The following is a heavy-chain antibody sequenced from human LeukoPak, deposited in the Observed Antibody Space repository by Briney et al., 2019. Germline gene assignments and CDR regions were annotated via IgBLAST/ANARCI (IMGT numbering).Heavy chain of an antibody. CDR3: ARIQLWLSYFDY. Sequence: SETLSLTCTVSGGSISSYYWSWIRQPAGKGLEWIGRIYTSGSTNCNPSLKSRVTMSVDTSKNQFSLKLSSVTTADTAVYYCARIQLWLSYFDYWGQGTLVTVSS. V-gene: IGHV4-4*07. J-gene: IGHJ4*02. D-gene: IGHD5-18*01. CDR1: GGSISSYY. CDR2: IYTSGST.